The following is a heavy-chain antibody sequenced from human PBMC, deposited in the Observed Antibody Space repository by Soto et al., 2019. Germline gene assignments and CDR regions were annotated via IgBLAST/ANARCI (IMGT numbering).Heavy chain of an antibody. CDR1: SGSISNNNYL. D-gene: IGHD3-10*01. Sequence: QVQLQESGPGLVKPSETLSLTCTVSSGSISNNNYLWGWIRQPPGKGLEWIGNIYYSGSTFYNPSLKSRVTIAVDTSKNQFSLILTSVTAADTAVYYCARVLRDYPFYYYYMDVWGKGTTVTVSS. V-gene: IGHV4-39*01. J-gene: IGHJ6*03. CDR3: ARVLRDYPFYYYYMDV. CDR2: IYYSGST.